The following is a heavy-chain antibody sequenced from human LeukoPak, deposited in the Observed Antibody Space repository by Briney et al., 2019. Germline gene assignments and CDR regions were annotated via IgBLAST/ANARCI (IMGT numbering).Heavy chain of an antibody. Sequence: SETLSLTCAVSGGSISSGGYSWSWIRQPPGKGLEWIGYIYYSGSTNYNPSLKSRVTISVDTSKNQFSLKLSSVTAADTAVYYCARGTRGWYYFDYWGQGTLVTVSS. CDR2: IYYSGST. D-gene: IGHD2-15*01. CDR3: ARGTRGWYYFDY. J-gene: IGHJ4*02. V-gene: IGHV4-61*08. CDR1: GGSISSGGYS.